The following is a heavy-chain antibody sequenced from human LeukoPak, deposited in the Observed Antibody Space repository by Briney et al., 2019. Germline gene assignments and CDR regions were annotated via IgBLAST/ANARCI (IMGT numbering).Heavy chain of an antibody. CDR2: IYYSGST. V-gene: IGHV4-39*07. Sequence: PSETLSLTCTVSGGSITSSSHYWGWIRQPPGKGLEWIGSIYYSGSTHYSPSLKSRVTISVDMSKNQFSLKLSSVTAADTAIYYCARDASRIQLWPLWGQGTLVTVSS. D-gene: IGHD5-18*01. CDR1: GGSITSSSHY. CDR3: ARDASRIQLWPL. J-gene: IGHJ4*02.